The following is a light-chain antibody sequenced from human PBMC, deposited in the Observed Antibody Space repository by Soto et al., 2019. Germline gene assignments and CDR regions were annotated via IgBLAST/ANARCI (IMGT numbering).Light chain of an antibody. V-gene: IGLV2-8*01. CDR2: EIS. Sequence: QSVLTQPPSASGSPGQSVTISCTGTSSDVGSYNYVSWYQQYPGKAPKLMIYEISKRPSGVPDRFSGSKSGNTASLTVSGVQAEDEADYYCSSYAGSNNLVFGGGTKLTVL. CDR1: SSDVGSYNY. J-gene: IGLJ2*01. CDR3: SSYAGSNNLV.